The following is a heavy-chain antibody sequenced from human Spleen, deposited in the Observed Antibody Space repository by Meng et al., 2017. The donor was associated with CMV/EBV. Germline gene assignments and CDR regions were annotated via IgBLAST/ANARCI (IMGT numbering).Heavy chain of an antibody. V-gene: IGHV3-30*02. J-gene: IGHJ6*02. CDR1: GFTFTSYG. CDR3: AKEGPGYCSGSSCYRGYGMDV. Sequence: GESLKISCATSGFTFTSYGIHWVRQTPGKGQEWVAFIRYDGRVQYDADSVKGRFTISRDNSKNTLYLQMNSLRPEDTAVYYCAKEGPGYCSGSSCYRGYGMDVWGQGTTVTVSS. CDR2: IRYDGRVQ. D-gene: IGHD2-2*02.